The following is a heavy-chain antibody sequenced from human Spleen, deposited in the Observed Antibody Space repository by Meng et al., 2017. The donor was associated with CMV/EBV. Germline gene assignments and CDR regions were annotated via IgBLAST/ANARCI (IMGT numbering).Heavy chain of an antibody. CDR2: INPSDGST. CDR1: GYTLSSHH. D-gene: IGHD2-2*02. CDR3: ARNRDMEGYIMFDP. J-gene: IGHJ5*02. Sequence: ASVKVSCKASGYTLSSHHIHWVRQAPGRGLEWMGIINPSDGSTRYAQNFQGRVTMTRDTSTSTVYMELTSLRFEDTATYYCARNRDMEGYIMFDPWGQGTLVTVSS. V-gene: IGHV1-46*01.